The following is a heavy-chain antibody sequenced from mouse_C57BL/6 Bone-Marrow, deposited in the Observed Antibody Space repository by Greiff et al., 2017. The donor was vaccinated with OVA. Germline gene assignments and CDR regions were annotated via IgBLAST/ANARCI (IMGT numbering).Heavy chain of an antibody. V-gene: IGHV2-2*01. Sequence: VHLVESGPGLVQPSQSLSITCTVSGFSLTSYGVHWVRQSPGQGLEWLGVIWSGGSTDSNAAFISRLSISKDNSKSQVFFKMNSLQADDTAIYYCARNFPEDYWGQGTSVTVSS. CDR1: GFSLTSYG. CDR3: ARNFPEDY. CDR2: IWSGGST. J-gene: IGHJ4*01.